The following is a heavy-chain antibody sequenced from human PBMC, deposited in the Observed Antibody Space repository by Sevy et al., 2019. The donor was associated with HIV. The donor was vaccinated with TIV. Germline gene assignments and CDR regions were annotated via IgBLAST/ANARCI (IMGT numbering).Heavy chain of an antibody. D-gene: IGHD3-22*01. CDR3: SRDRFYYDSSGYYPDY. CDR2: IRSKAFGGTT. J-gene: IGHJ4*02. CDR1: GFTFGDYG. V-gene: IGHV3-49*03. Sequence: GGSLRLSCTASGFTFGDYGMSWFRQAPGKGLEWVGFIRSKAFGGTTEYAASVKGRFTVSRDDSKNIAYLQMNSLKTEDTAVYYCSRDRFYYDSSGYYPDYWGQRTLVTVSS.